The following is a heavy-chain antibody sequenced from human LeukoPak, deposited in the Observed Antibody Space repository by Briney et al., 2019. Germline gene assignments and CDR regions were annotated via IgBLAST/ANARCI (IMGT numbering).Heavy chain of an antibody. V-gene: IGHV1-8*02. D-gene: IGHD6-13*01. J-gene: IGHJ4*02. CDR1: GYTFTGYY. Sequence: GASVKVSCKASGYTFTGYYMHWVRQATGQGLEWMGWMNPNSGHTGYAQKFQGRVTMTRNTSISTAYMELSSLRSEDTAVYYCARGLHSSSWYGEGYFDFWGQGTRVTVSS. CDR3: ARGLHSSSWYGEGYFDF. CDR2: MNPNSGHT.